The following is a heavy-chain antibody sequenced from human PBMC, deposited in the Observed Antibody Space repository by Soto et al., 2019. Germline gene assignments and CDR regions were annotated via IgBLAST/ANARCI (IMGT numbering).Heavy chain of an antibody. CDR3: ARDQVLRENCYYGMDV. J-gene: IGHJ6*02. V-gene: IGHV3-48*03. Sequence: GGSLRLSCAASGFTFSSYEMNWVRQAPGKGLEWVSYISSSGSTIYYADSVKGRFTISRDNAKNSLYLQMNSLRAEDTAVYYCARDQVLRENCYYGMDVWGQGTTVTVSS. CDR2: ISSSGSTI. CDR1: GFTFSSYE.